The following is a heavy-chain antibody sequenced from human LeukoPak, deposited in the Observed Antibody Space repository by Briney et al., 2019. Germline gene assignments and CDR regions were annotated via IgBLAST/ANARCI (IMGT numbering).Heavy chain of an antibody. CDR2: INHSGST. J-gene: IGHJ4*02. D-gene: IGHD3-22*01. CDR3: ARGLGSSGYYPRKYFDY. Sequence: SETLSLTCAVYGGSFSGYYWSWIRQPPGKGLEWIGEINHSGSTNYNPSLKSRVTISVDTSKNQFSLELSSVTAADTAVYYCARGLGSSGYYPRKYFDYWGQGTLVTVSS. V-gene: IGHV4-34*01. CDR1: GGSFSGYY.